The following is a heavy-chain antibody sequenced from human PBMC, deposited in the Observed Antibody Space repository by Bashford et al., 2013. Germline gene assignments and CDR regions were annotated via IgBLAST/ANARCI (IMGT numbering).Heavy chain of an antibody. D-gene: IGHD2-15*01. CDR2: ISSSGSTI. Sequence: GSLRLSCAASGFTFSSYEMNWVRQAPGKGLEWVSYISSSGSTIYYADSVKGRFTISRDNAKNSLYLQMNSLRAEDTAVYYCAVVSSRYYYYGMDVWGQGTTVTVSS. V-gene: IGHV3-48*03. CDR3: AVVSSRYYYYGMDV. CDR1: GFTFSSYE. J-gene: IGHJ6*02.